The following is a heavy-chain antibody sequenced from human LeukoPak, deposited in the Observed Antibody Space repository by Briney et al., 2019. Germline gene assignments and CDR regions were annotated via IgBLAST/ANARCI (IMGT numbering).Heavy chain of an antibody. J-gene: IGHJ4*02. CDR3: AKILDDSSGYYVDY. CDR2: ISGSGGST. CDR1: GFTFSSYA. D-gene: IGHD3-22*01. V-gene: IGHV3-23*01. Sequence: GGSLRLSCAASGFTFSSYAMSWVRQAPGKGLEWVSAISGSGGSTYYADSVKGRFTISRDNSKNTLYLQMNSLRAEDTAVYYCAKILDDSSGYYVDYWGQGTLVTVSS.